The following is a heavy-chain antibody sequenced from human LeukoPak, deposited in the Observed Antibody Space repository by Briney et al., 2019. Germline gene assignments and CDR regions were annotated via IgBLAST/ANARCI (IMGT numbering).Heavy chain of an antibody. CDR2: MNPNSGNT. CDR1: GYTFTSYD. V-gene: IGHV1-8*01. D-gene: IGHD1-1*01. CDR3: ARLQLEPRYFDY. J-gene: IGHJ4*02. Sequence: ASVKVSCKASGYTFTSYDINWVRQATGQGLEWMGWMNPNSGNTGYAQKFQGRVTMTRNTSISTAYMELSSLRSEDTAVYYCARLQLEPRYFDYWGQGTLVTVSS.